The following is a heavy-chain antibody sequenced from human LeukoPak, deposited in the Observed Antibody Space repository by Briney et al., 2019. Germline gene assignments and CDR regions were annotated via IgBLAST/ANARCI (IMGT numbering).Heavy chain of an antibody. V-gene: IGHV3-7*01. CDR1: GFTFSTYC. Sequence: GGSLRLSCAASGFTFSTYCMSWVRQAPGKGLEWVANIKQDGSQKYYVDSVKGRFTISRDNAKNSLYLQMNSLRAEDTAVYYCARAKTWATLDYWGQGNLVTVSS. CDR3: ARAKTWATLDY. CDR2: IKQDGSQK. D-gene: IGHD5-12*01. J-gene: IGHJ4*02.